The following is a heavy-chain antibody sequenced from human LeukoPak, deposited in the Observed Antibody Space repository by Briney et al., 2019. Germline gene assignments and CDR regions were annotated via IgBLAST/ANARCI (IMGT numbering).Heavy chain of an antibody. CDR3: ARDFYTTEYHSYGDDFDY. CDR1: GFTFGTHW. J-gene: IGHJ4*02. D-gene: IGHD5-18*01. CDR2: ISPDARVT. Sequence: GGSLRLSCAASGFTFGTHWMHWVRQGPGRGLVWVSRISPDARVTTYADSVKGRFTISRDNAKNRLFLQMNSLRAEDTAVYYCARDFYTTEYHSYGDDFDYWGQGTLVTVSS. V-gene: IGHV3-74*01.